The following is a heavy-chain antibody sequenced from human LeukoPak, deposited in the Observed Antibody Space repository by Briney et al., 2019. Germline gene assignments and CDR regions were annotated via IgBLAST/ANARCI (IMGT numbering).Heavy chain of an antibody. J-gene: IGHJ4*02. CDR1: GYTFTGYY. D-gene: IGHD5-24*01. V-gene: IGHV1-2*02. Sequence: ASAKVSCKASGYTFTGYYMHWVRQAPGQGPEWMGWINPYSGGTNYAQKFQGRVTMTRDTSITTAYMDLSRLTSDDTAVYYCARDRYGDGFAHLDYWGQGALVTVSS. CDR2: INPYSGGT. CDR3: ARDRYGDGFAHLDY.